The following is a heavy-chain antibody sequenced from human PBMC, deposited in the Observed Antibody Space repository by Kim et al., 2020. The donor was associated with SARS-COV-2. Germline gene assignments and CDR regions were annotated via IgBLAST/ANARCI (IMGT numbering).Heavy chain of an antibody. CDR2: GSGK. Sequence: GSGKHYVDSVKGRFTISRDNAKNSLYLQMNSLRAEDTAVYYCARGVFTFDPWGQGTLVTVSS. CDR3: ARGVFTFDP. V-gene: IGHV3-7*04. J-gene: IGHJ5*02. D-gene: IGHD6-13*01.